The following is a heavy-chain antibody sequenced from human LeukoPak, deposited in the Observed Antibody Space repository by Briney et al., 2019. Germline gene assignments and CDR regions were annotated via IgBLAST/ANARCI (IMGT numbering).Heavy chain of an antibody. Sequence: SETLSLTCTVSRGSISSGDYYWSWIRQPPGKGLQWIGYIYHSGSTYYNPSLKSRVTMSVDRSKNQFSLKLSSVTAADTALYYCAGATGYSSGWYVYWGQGTLVTVSS. CDR3: AGATGYSSGWYVY. J-gene: IGHJ4*02. V-gene: IGHV4-30-2*01. D-gene: IGHD6-19*01. CDR2: IYHSGST. CDR1: RGSISSGDYY.